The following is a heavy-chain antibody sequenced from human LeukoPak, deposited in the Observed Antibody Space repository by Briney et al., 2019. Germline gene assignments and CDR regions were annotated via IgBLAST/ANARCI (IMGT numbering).Heavy chain of an antibody. J-gene: IGHJ4*02. CDR2: IYHSGST. Sequence: PSETLSLTCTVSGGSISSGGYYWSWIRQPPGKGLEWIGYIYHSGSTYYNPSLKSRVTISVDRSKNQCSLKLSSVTAADTAVYYCARGTVYYFDYWGQGTLVTVSS. V-gene: IGHV4-30-2*01. D-gene: IGHD4-17*01. CDR1: GGSISSGGYY. CDR3: ARGTVYYFDY.